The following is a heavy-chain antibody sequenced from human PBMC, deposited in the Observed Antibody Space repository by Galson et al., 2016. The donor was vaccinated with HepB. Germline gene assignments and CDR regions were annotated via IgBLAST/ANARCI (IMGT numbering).Heavy chain of an antibody. CDR2: FYNSGIS. V-gene: IGHV4-31*03. D-gene: IGHD1-14*01. J-gene: IGHJ6*02. CDR3: ARDAPRKVMDV. CDR1: GGSIRSGNYY. Sequence: LSLTCHVSGGSIRSGNYYWTWLRQHPGQGLEWIGHFYNSGISYYNPSLKNRADISVDTPKNQFFLKLSSVTVADTAVYYCARDAPRKVMDVWGQGTTVIVSS.